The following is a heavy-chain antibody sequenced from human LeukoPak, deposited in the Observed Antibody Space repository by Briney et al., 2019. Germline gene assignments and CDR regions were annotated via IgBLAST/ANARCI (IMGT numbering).Heavy chain of an antibody. Sequence: GGSLRLSCAASGFTFSSYWMSWVRKAPGKGLEWVANIKEDGSEKYYVDSVKGRFTISRDNAKNSLYLQMNSLRAEDTAVYYCARRYCGGDCHSPYFDYWGQGTLVTVSS. CDR1: GFTFSSYW. CDR2: IKEDGSEK. D-gene: IGHD2-21*02. CDR3: ARRYCGGDCHSPYFDY. J-gene: IGHJ4*02. V-gene: IGHV3-7*01.